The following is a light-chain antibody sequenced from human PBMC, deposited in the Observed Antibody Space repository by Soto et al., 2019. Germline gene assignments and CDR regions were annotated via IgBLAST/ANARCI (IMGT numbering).Light chain of an antibody. CDR1: QSLLHSNGKNY. Sequence: DIVVTQSPLSLPVTPGEPASISCRSSQSLLHSNGKNYMDWYLQKPGQSPQLQIYLASNRASGVPDRFSGSGSGTDFTLKISRLEAEDVGLYYCMQALQTPYTFGQGTKLEIK. CDR2: LAS. J-gene: IGKJ2*01. CDR3: MQALQTPYT. V-gene: IGKV2-28*01.